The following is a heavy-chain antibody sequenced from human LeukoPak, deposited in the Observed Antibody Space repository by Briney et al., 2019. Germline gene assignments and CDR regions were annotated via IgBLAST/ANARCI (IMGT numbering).Heavy chain of an antibody. CDR1: GGSFSGYY. V-gene: IGHV4-34*01. CDR2: INHSGST. Sequence: SETLSLTCAAYGGSFSGYYWSWIRQPPGKGLEWIGEINHSGSTNYNPSLKSRVTISVDTSKNQFSLKLSSVTAADTAVYYCARWWATVVTPSWFDPWGQGTLVTVSS. J-gene: IGHJ5*02. CDR3: ARWWATVVTPSWFDP. D-gene: IGHD4-17*01.